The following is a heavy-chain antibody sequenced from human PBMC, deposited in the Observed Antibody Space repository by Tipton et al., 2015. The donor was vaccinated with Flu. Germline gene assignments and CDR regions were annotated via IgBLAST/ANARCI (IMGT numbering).Heavy chain of an antibody. D-gene: IGHD4-11*01. CDR3: AVRDYRNHVSDPKNWFDP. Sequence: TLSLTCTVSGDSIRSDYYWGWVRPPPGKVREWIGNSFHTGTTYYHPSIKGRVTLSVDRTTNLFSLKVTSVTAADTAVYYCAVRDYRNHVSDPKNWFDPWGQGTLVTVSA. J-gene: IGHJ5*02. CDR2: SFHTGTT. CDR1: GDSIRSDYY. V-gene: IGHV4-38-2*02.